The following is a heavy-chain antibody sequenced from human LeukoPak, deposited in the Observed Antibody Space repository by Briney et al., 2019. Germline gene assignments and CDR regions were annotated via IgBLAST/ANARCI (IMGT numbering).Heavy chain of an antibody. CDR2: IIPIFGTA. V-gene: IGHV1-69*01. D-gene: IGHD6-19*01. J-gene: IGHJ4*02. Sequence: ASVKVSCKASGGTFSSYAISWVRQAPGQGLEWMGGIIPIFGTANYAQKFQGRVTITADESTSTAYMELSSLRSEDTAVYYCATAGLEAGWFSLFDYWGQGTLVTVSS. CDR1: GGTFSSYA. CDR3: ATAGLEAGWFSLFDY.